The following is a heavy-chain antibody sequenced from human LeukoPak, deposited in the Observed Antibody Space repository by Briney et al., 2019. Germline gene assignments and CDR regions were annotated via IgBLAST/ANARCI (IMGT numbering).Heavy chain of an antibody. Sequence: PSETLSLTCTVSGGSISSGGYYWSWIRQHPGKGLEWIGYIYYSGSTYYNPSLKSRVTMSVDTSKNQFSLKLSSVTAVDTAVYYCARSSGYYYAIDYWGQGTLVTVSS. CDR3: ARSSGYYYAIDY. CDR2: IYYSGST. V-gene: IGHV4-31*03. D-gene: IGHD3-22*01. CDR1: GGSISSGGYY. J-gene: IGHJ4*02.